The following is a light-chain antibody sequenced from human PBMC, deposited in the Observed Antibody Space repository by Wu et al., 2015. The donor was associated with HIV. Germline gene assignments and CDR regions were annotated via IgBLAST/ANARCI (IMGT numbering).Light chain of an antibody. V-gene: IGKV3-11*01. CDR1: QSISSY. CDR2: DAS. J-gene: IGKJ4*01. CDR3: QLRSLWLT. Sequence: EIVLTQSPATLSLSPGERATLSCRASQSISSYLAWYQQKPGQAPRLLIYDASNRANGIPARFSGSGSGTDFTLTISSLEPEDFAVYYCQLRSLWLTFGGGTRV.